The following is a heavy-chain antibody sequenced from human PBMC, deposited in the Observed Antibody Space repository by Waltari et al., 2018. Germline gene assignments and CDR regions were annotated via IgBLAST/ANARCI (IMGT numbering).Heavy chain of an antibody. Sequence: QVQLVQSGAEVKKPGASVKVSCKASGYTFTSYGISWVRQAPGQGLEWMGWISAYNGNRNSAQKLQGRGTRNTETSTSTAYMEVRSLRSDDTAVYYCARAEEPIIDGFDPWGQGTLVTVSS. J-gene: IGHJ5*02. D-gene: IGHD2-15*01. V-gene: IGHV1-18*01. CDR2: ISAYNGNR. CDR1: GYTFTSYG. CDR3: ARAEEPIIDGFDP.